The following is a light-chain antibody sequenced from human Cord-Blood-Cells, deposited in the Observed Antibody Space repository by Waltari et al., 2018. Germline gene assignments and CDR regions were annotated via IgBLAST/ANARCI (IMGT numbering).Light chain of an antibody. CDR2: YKSDSDK. CDR3: MIWHSSAWV. Sequence: QAVLTQPSSLSASPGASASLTCTLRSGINVGTYRIYWYQQKPGSPPQYLLRYKSDSDKQQGAGVPSRVSESQDASANAGILLISGLQAEDEADYDCMIWHSSAWVFGGGTKLTVL. V-gene: IGLV5-45*02. J-gene: IGLJ3*02. CDR1: SGINVGTYR.